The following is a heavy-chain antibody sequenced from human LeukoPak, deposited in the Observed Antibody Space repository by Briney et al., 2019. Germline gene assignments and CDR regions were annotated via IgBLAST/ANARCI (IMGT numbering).Heavy chain of an antibody. CDR2: IYHSGST. Sequence: SETLSLTCTVSGYSISSGYYWGWIRQPPGKGLEWIGSIYHSGSTYYNPSLKSRVTISVDTSKNQFSLKLSSVTAADTAVYYCARVGQLRFLEWLDFDYWGQGTLVTVSS. CDR1: GYSISSGYY. V-gene: IGHV4-38-2*02. J-gene: IGHJ4*02. D-gene: IGHD3-3*01. CDR3: ARVGQLRFLEWLDFDY.